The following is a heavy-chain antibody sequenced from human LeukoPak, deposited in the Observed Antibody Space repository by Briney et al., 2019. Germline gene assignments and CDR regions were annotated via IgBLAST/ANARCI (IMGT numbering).Heavy chain of an antibody. CDR3: ARQGNYYGSGSYYNADWFDP. CDR2: IYTRGST. CDR1: RGSISSSY. J-gene: IGHJ5*02. V-gene: IGHV4-4*09. D-gene: IGHD3-10*01. Sequence: SETLSLTCTVSRGSISSSYWSWIRQPPGKGLEWIGYIYTRGSTNYNPSLKSRVTISVDTSKNQFSLKLTSVTAADTAVYYCARQGNYYGSGSYYNADWFDPWGQGTLVTVSS.